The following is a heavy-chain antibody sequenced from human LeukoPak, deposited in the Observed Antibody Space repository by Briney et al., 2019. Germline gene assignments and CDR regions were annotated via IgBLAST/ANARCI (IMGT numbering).Heavy chain of an antibody. V-gene: IGHV4-59*08. CDR1: GGSISSYY. CDR3: ARHGDQYSSSRTSDWFDP. J-gene: IGHJ5*02. D-gene: IGHD6-13*01. CDR2: IYYSGST. Sequence: PSETLPLTCTVSGGSISSYYWSWIRQPPGKGLEWIGYIYYSGSTNYNPSLKSRVTISVDTSKNQFSLKLSSVTAADTAVYYCARHGDQYSSSRTSDWFDPWGQGTLVTVSS.